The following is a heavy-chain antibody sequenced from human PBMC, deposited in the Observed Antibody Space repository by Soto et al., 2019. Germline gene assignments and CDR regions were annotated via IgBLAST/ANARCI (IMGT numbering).Heavy chain of an antibody. J-gene: IGHJ4*02. V-gene: IGHV4-59*01. CDR1: GGSISSYY. CDR3: ARYNWNYRSYYFDY. Sequence: PSETLSLTCTVSGGSISSYYWSWIRQPPGKGLEWIGYIYYSGSTNYNPSLKSRVTISVDTSKNQFSLKLSSVTAADTAVYYCARYNWNYRSYYFDYWGQGTLVTVSS. CDR2: IYYSGST. D-gene: IGHD1-7*01.